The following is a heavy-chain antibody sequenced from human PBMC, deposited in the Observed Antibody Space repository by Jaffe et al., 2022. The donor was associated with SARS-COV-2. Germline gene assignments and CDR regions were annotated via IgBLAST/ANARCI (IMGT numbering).Heavy chain of an antibody. CDR1: GGSISSYY. CDR2: IYYSGST. V-gene: IGHV4-59*01. Sequence: QVQLQESGPGLVKPSETLSLTCTVSGGSISSYYWSWIRQPPGKGLEWIGYIYYSGSTNYNPSLKSRVTISVDTSKNQFSLKLSSVTAADTAVYYCARSYGDYVWFDPWGQGTLVTVSS. J-gene: IGHJ5*02. D-gene: IGHD4-17*01. CDR3: ARSYGDYVWFDP.